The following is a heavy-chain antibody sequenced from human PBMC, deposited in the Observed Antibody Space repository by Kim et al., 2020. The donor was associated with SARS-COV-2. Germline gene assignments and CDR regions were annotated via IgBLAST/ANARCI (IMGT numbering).Heavy chain of an antibody. CDR2: IIPIFGTA. Sequence: SVKVSCKASGGTFSSYAISWVRQAPGQGLEWMGGIIPIFGTANYAQKFQGRVTITADESTSTAYMELSSLRSEDTAVYYCARPLGYCSGGSCYTQEYYYYGMDVWGQGTTVTVSS. D-gene: IGHD2-15*01. CDR1: GGTFSSYA. J-gene: IGHJ6*02. CDR3: ARPLGYCSGGSCYTQEYYYYGMDV. V-gene: IGHV1-69*13.